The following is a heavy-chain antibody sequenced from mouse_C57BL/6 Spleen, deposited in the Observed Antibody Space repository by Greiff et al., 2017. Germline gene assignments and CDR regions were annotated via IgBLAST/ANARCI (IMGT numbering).Heavy chain of an antibody. CDR3: TMDDYDPFAY. V-gene: IGHV1-72*01. CDR1: GYTFTSYW. Sequence: QVQLQQSGAELVKPGASVKLSCKASGYTFTSYWMHWVKQRPGRGLEWIGRIDPNSGGTKYNEKFKSKATLTVDKPSSTAYMRLSSLTSEDSAVYYCTMDDYDPFAYWGQGTLVTVSA. D-gene: IGHD2-4*01. CDR2: IDPNSGGT. J-gene: IGHJ3*01.